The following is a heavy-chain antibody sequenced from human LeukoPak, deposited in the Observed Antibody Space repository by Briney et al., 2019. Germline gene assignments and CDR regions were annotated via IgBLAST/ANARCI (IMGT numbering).Heavy chain of an antibody. CDR2: ISSSSSTI. V-gene: IGHV3-48*04. CDR3: ASSSPMDV. Sequence: GGSLRLSCAASGFTFSSYSMNWVRQAPGKGLEWDSYISSSSSTIYYADSVKGRFTISRDNAKNSLYLQMNSLRAEDTAVYYCASSSPMDVWGKGTTVTVSS. J-gene: IGHJ6*03. CDR1: GFTFSSYS.